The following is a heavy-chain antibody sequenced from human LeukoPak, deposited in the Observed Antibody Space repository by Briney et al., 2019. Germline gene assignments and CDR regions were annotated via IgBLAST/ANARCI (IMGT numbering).Heavy chain of an antibody. Sequence: ASVKVSCKASGYTFTSYGISRVRQAPGQGLEWMGWISAYNGNTNYAQKLQGRVTMTTDTSTSTAYMELRSLRSDDTAVYYCARDLVYYYGSGSYCRFDPWGQGTLVTVSS. V-gene: IGHV1-18*01. CDR3: ARDLVYYYGSGSYCRFDP. CDR1: GYTFTSYG. D-gene: IGHD3-10*01. CDR2: ISAYNGNT. J-gene: IGHJ5*02.